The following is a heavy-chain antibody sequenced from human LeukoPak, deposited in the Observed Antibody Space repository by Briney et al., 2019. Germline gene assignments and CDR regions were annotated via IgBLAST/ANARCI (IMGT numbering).Heavy chain of an antibody. Sequence: SVKVSCKASGGTFSSYAISWVRQAPGQGLEWMGGIIPIFGTANYAQKFQGRVTITADESTSTAYMELSSLRSEDTAVYYCARGGLGVYCSSTSCPQGDAFDIWGQGTMVTVSS. V-gene: IGHV1-69*13. CDR1: GGTFSSYA. J-gene: IGHJ3*02. D-gene: IGHD2-2*01. CDR2: IIPIFGTA. CDR3: ARGGLGVYCSSTSCPQGDAFDI.